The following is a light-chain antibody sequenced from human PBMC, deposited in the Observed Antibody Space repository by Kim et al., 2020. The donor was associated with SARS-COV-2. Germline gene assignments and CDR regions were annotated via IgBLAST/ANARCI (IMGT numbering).Light chain of an antibody. V-gene: IGKV3-15*01. CDR2: DAS. J-gene: IGKJ2*01. CDR1: QSVNSN. Sequence: EIVMTQSPATLSVSPGERAILTCSASQSVNSNLAWHQQKPGQAPRLLIYDASTRATGIPARFSGSGSGTEFTLTISSLQSEDFAVYYCQQYNNWPPYTFGQGTKLEI. CDR3: QQYNNWPPYT.